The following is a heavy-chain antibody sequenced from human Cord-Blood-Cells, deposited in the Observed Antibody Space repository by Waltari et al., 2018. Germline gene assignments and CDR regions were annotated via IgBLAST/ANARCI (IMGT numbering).Heavy chain of an antibody. CDR3: ARKGIRFLEWLLYDAFDI. J-gene: IGHJ3*02. V-gene: IGHV1-8*03. CDR2: MNPNSGNT. CDR1: GYTFTSYD. Sequence: QVQLVQSGAEVKKPGASVKVSCKASGYTFTSYDINWVRQATGPGLEWMGWMNPNSGNTGYAQKFQGRVTITRNTSISTAYMELSSLRSEDTAVYYCARKGIRFLEWLLYDAFDIWGQGTMVTVSS. D-gene: IGHD3-3*01.